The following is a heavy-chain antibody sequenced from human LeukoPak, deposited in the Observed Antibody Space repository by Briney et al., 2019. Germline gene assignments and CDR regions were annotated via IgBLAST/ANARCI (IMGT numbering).Heavy chain of an antibody. V-gene: IGHV3-15*01. D-gene: IGHD3-22*01. J-gene: IGHJ4*02. CDR1: GFTFSNAW. Sequence: GGSLRLSCAASGFTFSNAWMSWVRQAPGKGLEWVGRIKTKTNGGTTDYAAPVKGRFTISRDDSKNTLYLQMNSLKTEDTAVYYCTTPYYYDSRGYEDWGQGTLVTVSS. CDR2: IKTKTNGGTT. CDR3: TTPYYYDSRGYED.